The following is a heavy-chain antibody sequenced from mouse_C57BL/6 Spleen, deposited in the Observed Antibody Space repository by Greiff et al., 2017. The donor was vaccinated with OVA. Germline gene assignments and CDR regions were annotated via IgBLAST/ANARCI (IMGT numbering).Heavy chain of an antibody. Sequence: DVQLQESGGGLVKPGGSLKLSCAASGFTFSDYGMHWVRQAPEKGLEWVAYISSGSSTIYYADTVKGRFTISRDNAKNTLFLQMTSLRSEDTAMYYCARDSSGFYAMDYWGQGTSVTVSS. V-gene: IGHV5-17*01. CDR1: GFTFSDYG. D-gene: IGHD3-2*02. CDR3: ARDSSGFYAMDY. J-gene: IGHJ4*01. CDR2: ISSGSSTI.